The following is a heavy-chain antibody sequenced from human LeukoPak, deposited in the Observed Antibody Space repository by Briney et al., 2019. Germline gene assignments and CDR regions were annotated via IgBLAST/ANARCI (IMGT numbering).Heavy chain of an antibody. CDR1: GFTVSSNY. CDR2: IYSGGST. Sequence: GGSLRLSCAASGFTVSSNYMSWVRQAPGKVLEWVAVIYSGGSTYYADSVKGRFTISRDNSENKLYLQMNSLRAEHTAVYYCASGDDYDYYFDYWGQGTLVTVSS. D-gene: IGHD5-12*01. V-gene: IGHV3-66*02. CDR3: ASGDDYDYYFDY. J-gene: IGHJ4*02.